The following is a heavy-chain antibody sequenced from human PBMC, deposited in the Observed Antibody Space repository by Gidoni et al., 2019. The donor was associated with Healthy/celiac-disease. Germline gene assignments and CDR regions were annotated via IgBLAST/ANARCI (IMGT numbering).Heavy chain of an antibody. Sequence: EVQLLESGGGLVQPGGSLRLSCAAAGFTFSSYAMSWVRQAPGKGLEWVSAISGSGGSTYYADSVKGRFTISRDNSKNTLYLQMNSLRAEDTAVYYCAKRKVRSCSGGSCYYYYYGMDVWGQGTTVTVSS. D-gene: IGHD2-15*01. J-gene: IGHJ6*02. CDR1: GFTFSSYA. V-gene: IGHV3-23*01. CDR2: ISGSGGST. CDR3: AKRKVRSCSGGSCYYYYYGMDV.